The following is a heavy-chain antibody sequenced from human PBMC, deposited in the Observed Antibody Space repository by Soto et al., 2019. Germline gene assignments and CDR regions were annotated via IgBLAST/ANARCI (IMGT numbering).Heavy chain of an antibody. CDR3: ATAPKSRAVAGQRTYYYYYYGMDV. CDR1: GFTFSSYG. Sequence: QVQLVESGGGVVQPGRSLRLSCAASGFTFSSYGMHWVRQAPGKGLEWVAVISYDGSNKYYADSVKGRFTISRDNSKNTLYLQMNSLRADDTAVYYCATAPKSRAVAGQRTYYYYYYGMDVWGQGTTVTVSS. J-gene: IGHJ6*02. V-gene: IGHV3-30*03. CDR2: ISYDGSNK. D-gene: IGHD6-19*01.